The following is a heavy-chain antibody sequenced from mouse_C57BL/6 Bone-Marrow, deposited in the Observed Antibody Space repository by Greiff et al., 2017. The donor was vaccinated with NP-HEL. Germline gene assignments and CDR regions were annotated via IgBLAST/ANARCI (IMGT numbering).Heavy chain of an antibody. CDR1: GYTFTSYG. Sequence: VQLQQSGAELARPGASVKLSCKASGYTFTSYGISWVKQRPGQGLEWIGWIYPRDGSTKYNEKFKGKATLTVDTSSSTAYMELHSLTSEDAAVYFCARSIYYGSSFWYFDVWGTGTTVTVSS. V-gene: IGHV1-85*01. D-gene: IGHD1-1*01. CDR2: IYPRDGST. CDR3: ARSIYYGSSFWYFDV. J-gene: IGHJ1*03.